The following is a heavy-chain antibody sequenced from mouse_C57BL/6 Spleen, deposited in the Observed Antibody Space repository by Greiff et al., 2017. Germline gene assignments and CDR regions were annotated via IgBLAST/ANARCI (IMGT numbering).Heavy chain of an antibody. Sequence: VKLVESGPGLVQPSQSLSITCTVSGFSLTSYGVHWVRQSPGKGLEWLGVIWSGGSTDYNAAFISRLSISKDNSKSQVFFKMNSLQADDTAIYDCDRYGSSYHYYFDCWGQGTTLTVSS. D-gene: IGHD1-1*01. CDR1: GFSLTSYG. V-gene: IGHV2-2*01. J-gene: IGHJ2*01. CDR3: DRYGSSYHYYFDC. CDR2: IWSGGST.